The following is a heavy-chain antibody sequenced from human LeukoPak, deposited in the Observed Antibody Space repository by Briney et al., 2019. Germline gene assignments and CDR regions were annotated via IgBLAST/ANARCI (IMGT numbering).Heavy chain of an antibody. CDR3: ARDFAWGSKEAPIDDNWLDP. V-gene: IGHV1-18*01. Sequence: ASVKVSCKASGYIFSQYGISWVRRAPGHGLEWMGWISSAGNTNYAPKFQDRATMTTDTSTSTAYIELRSLRFDDTAVYYCARDFAWGSKEAPIDDNWLDPWGQGTLVTVSS. D-gene: IGHD7-27*01. CDR2: ISSAGNT. CDR1: GYIFSQYG. J-gene: IGHJ5*02.